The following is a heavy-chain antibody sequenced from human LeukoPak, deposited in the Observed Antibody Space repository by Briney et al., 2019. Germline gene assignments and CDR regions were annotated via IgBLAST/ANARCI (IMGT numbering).Heavy chain of an antibody. V-gene: IGHV3-48*03. CDR2: ISSSGSTI. CDR3: AKGGGDYYDSSGSPWY. Sequence: GGSLRLSCAASGFTLSSYEMNWVRQAPGKGLEWVSYISSSGSTIYYADSVKGRFTISRDNSKNTLYLQMNSLRAEDTAVYYCAKGGGDYYDSSGSPWYWGQGTLVTVSS. D-gene: IGHD3-22*01. J-gene: IGHJ4*02. CDR1: GFTLSSYE.